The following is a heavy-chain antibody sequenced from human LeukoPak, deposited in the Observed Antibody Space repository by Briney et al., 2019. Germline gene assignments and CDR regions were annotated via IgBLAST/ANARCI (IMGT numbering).Heavy chain of an antibody. CDR1: GGSFSGYY. J-gene: IGHJ5*02. V-gene: IGHV4-34*01. D-gene: IGHD3-22*01. CDR2: INHSGST. CDR3: ARGSGYLFDP. Sequence: SETLSLTCAVYGGSFSGYYWSWIRQPPGKGLEWIGEINHSGSTNYNPSLKSRVSISVDTSKNQFSLKLSSVSAADTAVYYCARGSGYLFDPWGQGILVTVSS.